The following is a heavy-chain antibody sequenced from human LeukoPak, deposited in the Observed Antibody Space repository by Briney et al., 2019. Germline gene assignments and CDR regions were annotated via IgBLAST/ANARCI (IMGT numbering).Heavy chain of an antibody. V-gene: IGHV3-30-3*01. J-gene: IGHJ6*03. D-gene: IGHD2-8*01. CDR2: ISYDGSNK. Sequence: GRSLRLSCAASGFTFSSYAMHWVRQAPGKGLEWVAVISYDGSNKYYADSVKGRFTISRDNSKNTLYLQMNSLRAEDTAVYYCARGLRIVSYTDYYYYMDVWGKGTTVTVSS. CDR3: ARGLRIVSYTDYYYYMDV. CDR1: GFTFSSYA.